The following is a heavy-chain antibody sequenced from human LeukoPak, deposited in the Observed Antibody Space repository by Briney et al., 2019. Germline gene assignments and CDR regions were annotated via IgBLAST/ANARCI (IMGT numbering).Heavy chain of an antibody. CDR2: ISGSGGST. V-gene: IGHV3-23*01. CDR3: AKTIGFRMVVVPAAIFS. D-gene: IGHD2-2*01. J-gene: IGHJ4*02. CDR1: GFTFSSYA. Sequence: PGGSLRLSCAASGFTFSSYAMSWVRQAPGKGLEWVSAISGSGGSTYYADSVKGRFTISRDNSKNTLYLQMNSLRAEDTAVYYCAKTIGFRMVVVPAAIFSWGQGTLVTVSS.